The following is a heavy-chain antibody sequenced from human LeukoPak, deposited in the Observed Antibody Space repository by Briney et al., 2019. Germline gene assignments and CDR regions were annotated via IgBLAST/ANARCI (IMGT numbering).Heavy chain of an antibody. J-gene: IGHJ4*02. CDR2: ISGSGGST. CDR3: AKGGGRGYYDILTGYPPIDY. V-gene: IGHV3-23*01. Sequence: PGGSLRLSCAASGCTFSSYAMSWVRQAPGKGLEWVSAISGSGGSTYYADSVKGRFTISRDNSKNTLYLQMNSLRAEDTAVYYCAKGGGRGYYDILTGYPPIDYWGQGTLVTVSS. D-gene: IGHD3-9*01. CDR1: GCTFSSYA.